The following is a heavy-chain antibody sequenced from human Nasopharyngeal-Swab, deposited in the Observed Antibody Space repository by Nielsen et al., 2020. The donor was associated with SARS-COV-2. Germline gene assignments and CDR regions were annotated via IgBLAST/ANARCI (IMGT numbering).Heavy chain of an antibody. Sequence: WIRQPPGKGLEWVSGISGSGGSTSYADSVKGRFTISRDNSKNTLYVQMNGLRAEDTAVYYCAKGGYCSSTSCKDFFDYWGRGTLVTVSS. CDR3: AKGGYCSSTSCKDFFDY. J-gene: IGHJ4*02. CDR2: ISGSGGST. V-gene: IGHV3-23*01. D-gene: IGHD2-2*01.